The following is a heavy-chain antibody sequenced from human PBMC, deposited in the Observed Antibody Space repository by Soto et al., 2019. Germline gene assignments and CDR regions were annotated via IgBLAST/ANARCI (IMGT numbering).Heavy chain of an antibody. CDR3: AKDGLSIFGVVIHDAFDI. Sequence: LGGSLRLSCAASGFTFSSYGMHWVRQAPGKGLEWVAVISYDGSNKYYADSVKGRFTISRDNSKNTLYLQMNSLRAEDTAVYYCAKDGLSIFGVVIHDAFDIWCQGTMVTVSS. V-gene: IGHV3-30*18. CDR2: ISYDGSNK. J-gene: IGHJ3*02. CDR1: GFTFSSYG. D-gene: IGHD3-3*01.